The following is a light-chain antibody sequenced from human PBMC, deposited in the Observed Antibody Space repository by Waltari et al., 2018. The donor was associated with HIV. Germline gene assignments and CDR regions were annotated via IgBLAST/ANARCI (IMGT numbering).Light chain of an antibody. CDR1: QTISTS. CDR2: SAS. J-gene: IGKJ3*01. V-gene: IGKV1-39*01. CDR3: QQSYSSPLT. Sequence: DIQLTQSPSSLSASVGDVVTITFRSSQTISTSLNWYQQKPGKAPKIRISSASSLQSGVPARFSASGSGTDFTLTISNLQPDDYATYYCQQSYSSPLTFGPGTEVDVK.